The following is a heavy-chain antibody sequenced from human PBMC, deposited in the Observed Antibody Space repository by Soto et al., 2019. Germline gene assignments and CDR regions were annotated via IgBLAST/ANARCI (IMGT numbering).Heavy chain of an antibody. Sequence: QVQLVESGGGVVQPGRSLRLSCAASGFTFSSYAMHWVRQAPGKGLEWVAVISYDGSNKYYADSVKGRFTISRDNSKNTLYLQMNSLRAEDTAVYYCARDWIAVAGWGQGTLVTVSS. CDR3: ARDWIAVAG. J-gene: IGHJ4*02. CDR1: GFTFSSYA. CDR2: ISYDGSNK. V-gene: IGHV3-30-3*01. D-gene: IGHD6-19*01.